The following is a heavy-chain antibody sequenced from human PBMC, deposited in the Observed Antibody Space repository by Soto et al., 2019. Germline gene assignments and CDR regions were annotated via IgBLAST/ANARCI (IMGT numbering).Heavy chain of an antibody. D-gene: IGHD3-9*01. J-gene: IGHJ6*02. CDR2: ISGSGGST. CDR1: GFTFSSYA. V-gene: IGHV3-23*01. CDR3: ALLNYDILTGSYYYYGMYV. Sequence: GGSLRLSCAASGFTFSSYAMSWVRQAPGKGLEWVSAISGSGGSTYYADSVKGRFTISRDNSKNTLYLQMNSLRAEDTAVYYCALLNYDILTGSYYYYGMYVWGQGTTVTVSS.